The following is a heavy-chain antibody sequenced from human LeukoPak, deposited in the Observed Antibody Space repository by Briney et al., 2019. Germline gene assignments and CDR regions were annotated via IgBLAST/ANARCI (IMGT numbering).Heavy chain of an antibody. CDR2: IKQDGSEK. V-gene: IGHV3-7*01. CDR3: AADSGGSRY. Sequence: GGSLRLSCAASGFTFSSYWMSWIRQAPGRGLEWVANIKQDGSEKYYADSVKGRFTISRDNAKNSLYLQMNSLRVEDTAMYYCAADSGGSRYWGQGALATVSS. J-gene: IGHJ4*02. CDR1: GFTFSSYW. D-gene: IGHD2-15*01.